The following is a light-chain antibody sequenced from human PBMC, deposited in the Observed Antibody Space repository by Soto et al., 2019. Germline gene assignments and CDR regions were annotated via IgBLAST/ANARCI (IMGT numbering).Light chain of an antibody. Sequence: QSALTQPASVSGSPGQSITISCTGTSSDVGSYNYVSWYQQHPGKAPKLMIYEVSNRPSGVSNRFSGSKSGNTASLNISGLQAEDEADYYCSSFSSSNTLVLFGGGTKLTVL. CDR1: SSDVGSYNY. J-gene: IGLJ2*01. CDR3: SSFSSSNTLVL. CDR2: EVS. V-gene: IGLV2-14*01.